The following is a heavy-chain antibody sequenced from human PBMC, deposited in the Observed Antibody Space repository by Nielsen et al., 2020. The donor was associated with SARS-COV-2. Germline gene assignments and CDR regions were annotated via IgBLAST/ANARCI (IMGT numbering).Heavy chain of an antibody. V-gene: IGHV3-73*01. CDR3: ARESVTGTDAFDI. J-gene: IGHJ3*02. D-gene: IGHD6-19*01. CDR1: GFTFSDSG. CDR2: IRSKIHSYET. Sequence: GGSLRLSCAASGFTFSDSGMHWGRQASGKGLEWVGRIRSKIHSYETVYAASVRDRFTISRDDSKYTAYLEMNSLRAEDTAVYYCARESVTGTDAFDIWGQGKVVTVSS.